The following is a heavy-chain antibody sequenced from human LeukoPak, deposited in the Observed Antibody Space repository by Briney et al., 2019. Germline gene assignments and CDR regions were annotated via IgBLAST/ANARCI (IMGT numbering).Heavy chain of an antibody. J-gene: IGHJ4*02. Sequence: PGGSLRLSCAASGFTVSSNYMSWVRQAPGKGLEWVSVIYSGGSTYYADSVKGRFTISRDNSKNTLYLQMNSLRAEDTAVYYCAKDFDYYDSSGRDYWGQGTLVTVSS. CDR1: GFTVSSNY. D-gene: IGHD3-22*01. CDR2: IYSGGST. V-gene: IGHV3-53*01. CDR3: AKDFDYYDSSGRDY.